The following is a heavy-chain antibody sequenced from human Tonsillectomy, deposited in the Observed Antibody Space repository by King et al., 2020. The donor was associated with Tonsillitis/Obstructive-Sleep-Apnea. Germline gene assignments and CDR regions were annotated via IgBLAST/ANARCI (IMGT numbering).Heavy chain of an antibody. J-gene: IGHJ6*03. D-gene: IGHD2-2*01. CDR2: IKSTASGGTT. V-gene: IGHV3-49*04. CDR1: GFSFGDYA. Sequence: VQLVESGGGLAQPGRSLRLSCTASGFSFGDYAMNWVRQAPGKGLEWVGFIKSTASGGTTDYAASVKGRFTISRDDSNSIAYLQMNSLKTEDTAVYYCTRILIRYCTRTRCSAVYYYYMDVWGKGTTVTVSS. CDR3: TRILIRYCTRTRCSAVYYYYMDV.